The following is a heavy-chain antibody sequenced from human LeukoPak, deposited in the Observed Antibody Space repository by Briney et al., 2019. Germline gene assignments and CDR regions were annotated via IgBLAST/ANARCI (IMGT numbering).Heavy chain of an antibody. V-gene: IGHV1-2*06. Sequence: ASVKVSCKASGYTFTGYYMHWVRQAPGQGLEWMGRINPNSGGTNYAQKFQGRVTMTRDTSISTAYMELSRLTSEDAAVYYCARGGFGSGSYSDYWGQGTLVTVSS. J-gene: IGHJ4*02. CDR3: ARGGFGSGSYSDY. CDR1: GYTFTGYY. D-gene: IGHD3-10*01. CDR2: INPNSGGT.